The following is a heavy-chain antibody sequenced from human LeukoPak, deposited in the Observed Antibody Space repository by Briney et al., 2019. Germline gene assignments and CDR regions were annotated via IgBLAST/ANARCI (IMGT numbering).Heavy chain of an antibody. CDR2: IYHSGST. V-gene: IGHV4-38-2*01. D-gene: IGHD2/OR15-2a*01. Sequence: SETLSLTCAVSGYSISSGYYWGWIRQPPGKGLEWIGSIYHSGSTYYNPSLKSRVTISVDTSKNQFPLKLSSVTAADTAVYYCARQESGFDFDYWGQGTLVTVSS. J-gene: IGHJ4*02. CDR3: ARQESGFDFDY. CDR1: GYSISSGYY.